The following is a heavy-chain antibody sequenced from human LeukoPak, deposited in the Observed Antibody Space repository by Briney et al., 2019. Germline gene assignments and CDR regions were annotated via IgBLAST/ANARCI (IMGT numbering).Heavy chain of an antibody. D-gene: IGHD2-21*02. J-gene: IGHJ4*02. V-gene: IGHV3-7*01. CDR2: IKQDGSEK. CDR1: GFSFSRYW. Sequence: PGGSLRLSCAASGFSFSRYWMSWVRQAPGKGLEWVANIKQDGSEKNYVESVKGRFTISRDNAKNSLYLQTNSLRAEDTAVYYCARDRPDFGVVTADYWGQGTLVTVSS. CDR3: ARDRPDFGVVTADY.